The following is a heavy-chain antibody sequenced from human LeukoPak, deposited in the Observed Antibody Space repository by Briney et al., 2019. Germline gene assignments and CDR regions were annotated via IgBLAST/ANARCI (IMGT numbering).Heavy chain of an antibody. CDR3: ARDRGISAGSDFDY. D-gene: IGHD6-13*01. CDR1: GFTFSNYN. J-gene: IGHJ4*02. CDR2: ISSSSSTI. V-gene: IGHV3-48*04. Sequence: GGSLRLSCAASGFTFSNYNMNWVRQAPGKGLEWVSYISSSSSTIYYADSVKGRFIISRDNAKDSVSLQMNSLRAEDTAVYFCARDRGISAGSDFDYWGQGTLVTVSS.